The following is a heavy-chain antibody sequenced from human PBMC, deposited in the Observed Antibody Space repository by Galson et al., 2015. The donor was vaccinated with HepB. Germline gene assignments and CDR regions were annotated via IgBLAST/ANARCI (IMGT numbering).Heavy chain of an antibody. Sequence: CAISGDSVSRNSGAWNRIRQSPSRGLEWLGRTYYRSKWYNEYAVFVKSRMIINADTSKNQFSLQLNSVTPEDTAVYYCAGHGVYGELDCWGQGTLVTVSS. D-gene: IGHD3-10*01. V-gene: IGHV6-1*01. CDR2: TYYRSKWYN. J-gene: IGHJ4*02. CDR1: GDSVSRNSGA. CDR3: AGHGVYGELDC.